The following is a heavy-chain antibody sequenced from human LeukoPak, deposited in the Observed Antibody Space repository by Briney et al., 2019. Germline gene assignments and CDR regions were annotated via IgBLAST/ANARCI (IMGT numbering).Heavy chain of an antibody. CDR1: GYTFTSYY. D-gene: IGHD1-1*01. CDR2: INPSGGST. J-gene: IGHJ4*02. V-gene: IGHV1-46*01. CDR3: ALLQLERSFDY. Sequence: ASVKVSCKASGYTFTSYYMHWVRQAPGQGLEWMGIINPSGGSTSYAQKFQGRVTMTRDTSTSTVYMEPSSLRSEDTAVYYCALLQLERSFDYWGQGTLVTVSS.